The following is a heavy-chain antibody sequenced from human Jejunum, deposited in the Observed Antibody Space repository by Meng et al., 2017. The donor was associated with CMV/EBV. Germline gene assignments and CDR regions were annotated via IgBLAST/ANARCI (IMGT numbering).Heavy chain of an antibody. D-gene: IGHD3-10*01. J-gene: IGHJ4*02. CDR1: GYTFSAYY. CDR2: IDSRTGGT. Sequence: KISGYTFSAYYIHWVRQAPGQGLEWMGWIDSRTGGTNSAPKFHGRVTMTRDTSITTAYMELSRLTSDDTAVYYCAREQPVSGSRGLDYWDQGTLVTVSS. V-gene: IGHV1-2*02. CDR3: AREQPVSGSRGLDY.